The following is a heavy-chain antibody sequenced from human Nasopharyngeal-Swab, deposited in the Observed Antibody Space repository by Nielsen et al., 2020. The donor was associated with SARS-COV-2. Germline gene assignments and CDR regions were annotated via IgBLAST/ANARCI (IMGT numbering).Heavy chain of an antibody. CDR2: IKQDGSEK. CDR3: ATLGGYSGYDSEYGMDV. D-gene: IGHD5-12*01. Sequence: GGSLRLSCAASGFTFSSYWMSWVRQAPGKGLEWVANIKQDGSEKYYVDSVKGRFTISRDNAKNSLYLQMNSLRAEDTAVYYCATLGGYSGYDSEYGMDVWGQGTTVTVSS. CDR1: GFTFSSYW. V-gene: IGHV3-7*01. J-gene: IGHJ6*02.